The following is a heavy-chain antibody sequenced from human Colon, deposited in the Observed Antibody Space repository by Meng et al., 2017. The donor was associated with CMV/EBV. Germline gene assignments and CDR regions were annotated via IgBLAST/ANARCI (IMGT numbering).Heavy chain of an antibody. CDR3: VFSGSHDYYFDY. CDR2: ISGSSTYI. Sequence: GESLKISCAASGFSFKDYSIHWVRQAPGGGLEWVSSISGSSTYIYYADSVKGRFTISRDNAKNSQFLQLNSLRAEDTALYYCVFSGSHDYYFDYWGQGTLVTVSS. V-gene: IGHV3-21*01. CDR1: GFSFKDYS. J-gene: IGHJ4*02. D-gene: IGHD1-26*01.